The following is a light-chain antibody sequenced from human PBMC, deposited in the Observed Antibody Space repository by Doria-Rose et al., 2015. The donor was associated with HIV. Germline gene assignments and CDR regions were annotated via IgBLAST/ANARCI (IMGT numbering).Light chain of an antibody. J-gene: IGLJ1*01. CDR2: GNT. V-gene: IGLV1-40*01. CDR3: QSYDSRLSVYV. CDR1: SSNIGAGFD. Sequence: QPGLTRPPSVSGAPGQRVAISCTGSSSNIGAGFDVNWYQQFPGTAPKLLIHGNTNRPSGVPDRFSGSKSGTSASLAISGLRAEDEADYYCQSYDSRLSVYVFGTGTKVTVL.